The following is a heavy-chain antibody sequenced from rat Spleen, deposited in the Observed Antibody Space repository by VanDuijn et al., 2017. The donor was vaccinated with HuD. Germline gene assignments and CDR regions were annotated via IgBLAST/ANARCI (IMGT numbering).Heavy chain of an antibody. J-gene: IGHJ3*01. CDR2: MWSGGST. V-gene: IGHV2-45*01. D-gene: IGHD1-12*01. Sequence: QVQLMESGPGLVQPSETLSLTCTVSGFSLTSYNVHWVRQPPGKGLEWMGVMWSGGSTDYNSALKSRLSISRDTSKSQVFLKMNSLQTEDTATYYCARPYYYDAPFAYWGQGTLVTVSS. CDR1: GFSLTSYN. CDR3: ARPYYYDAPFAY.